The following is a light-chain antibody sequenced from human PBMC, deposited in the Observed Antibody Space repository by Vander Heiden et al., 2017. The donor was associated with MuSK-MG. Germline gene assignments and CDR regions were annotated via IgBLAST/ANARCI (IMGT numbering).Light chain of an antibody. CDR3: RQSYSLRT. J-gene: IGKJ1*01. CDR2: ATS. Sequence: DIQMTQSPSSLSASVGDRLTITCRASQNINKYLHWYQHRPGKAPKLQIYATSSCQSGVPSRFSGSGSGTDFTLTSIRPQAEEIATYYWRQSYSLRTFGQGTKVEIK. CDR1: QNINKY. V-gene: IGKV1-39*01.